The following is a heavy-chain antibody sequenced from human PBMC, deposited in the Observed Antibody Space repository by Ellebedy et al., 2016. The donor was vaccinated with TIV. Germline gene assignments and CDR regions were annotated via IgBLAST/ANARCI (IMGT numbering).Heavy chain of an antibody. Sequence: PGGSLRLSCAASGFTFGDYYMSWIRQAPGKGLEWVSTISTSSSYTKCAASVKGRFTVSRDDAKNSRYLHMNSLKAEDTAVYYCVRTGRPWFDYWGQGTLVTVSS. D-gene: IGHD2-8*02. J-gene: IGHJ4*02. V-gene: IGHV3-11*06. CDR2: ISTSSSYT. CDR1: GFTFGDYY. CDR3: VRTGRPWFDY.